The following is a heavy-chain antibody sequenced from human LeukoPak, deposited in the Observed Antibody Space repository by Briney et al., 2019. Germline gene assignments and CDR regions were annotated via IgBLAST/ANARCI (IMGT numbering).Heavy chain of an antibody. CDR2: ISYDGNNK. Sequence: GGSLRLSCAASGFTFSSYGMHWVRQAPGKGLEWVAVISYDGNNKYYADSVKGRFTISRDNSKNTLYLQMNSLRAEDTAVYYCARDLKGIAAAGEYWGQGTLVTVSS. D-gene: IGHD6-13*01. V-gene: IGHV3-30*03. J-gene: IGHJ4*02. CDR3: ARDLKGIAAAGEY. CDR1: GFTFSSYG.